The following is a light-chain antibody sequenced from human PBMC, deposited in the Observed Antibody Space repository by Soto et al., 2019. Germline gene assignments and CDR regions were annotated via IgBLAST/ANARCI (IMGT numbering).Light chain of an antibody. CDR2: EAS. J-gene: IGKJ5*01. V-gene: IGKV1-9*01. Sequence: IHLTQSPSLLSASVVYRVTITFLASHDISTYLAWYQQKPGKAPKLMIYEASTLQSGVPSRFSGSGSGTEFTLTISGLLPEDFATYHCQQLNTLPFTFGQGTRLEIK. CDR3: QQLNTLPFT. CDR1: HDISTY.